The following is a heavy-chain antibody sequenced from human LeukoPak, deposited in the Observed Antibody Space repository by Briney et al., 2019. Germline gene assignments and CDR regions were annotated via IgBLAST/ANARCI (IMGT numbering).Heavy chain of an antibody. J-gene: IGHJ4*02. Sequence: GGSLRLSRAASGFTFSSYWMSWVRQAPGKGLEWVANIKQDGSQKHYVDSVKGRFTISRDNAKNSLYLQMNSLRAEDTAVYYCARVGYSYESFDYWGQGTLVSVSS. V-gene: IGHV3-7*05. CDR2: IKQDGSQK. D-gene: IGHD5-18*01. CDR3: ARVGYSYESFDY. CDR1: GFTFSSYW.